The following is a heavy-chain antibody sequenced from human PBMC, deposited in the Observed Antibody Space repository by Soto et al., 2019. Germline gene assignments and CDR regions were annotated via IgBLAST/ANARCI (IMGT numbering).Heavy chain of an antibody. CDR1: GGSFRGYY. CDR3: ARRAGDIVVVPAAMVVWFDP. Sequence: PSETLSLTCAVYGGSFRGYYWSWIRQPPGKGLEWIGEINHSGSTYYNPSLKSRVTISVDTSKNQFSLKLSSVTAADTAVYYCARRAGDIVVVPAAMVVWFDPWGQGTLVTVSS. D-gene: IGHD2-2*01. CDR2: INHSGST. V-gene: IGHV4-34*01. J-gene: IGHJ5*02.